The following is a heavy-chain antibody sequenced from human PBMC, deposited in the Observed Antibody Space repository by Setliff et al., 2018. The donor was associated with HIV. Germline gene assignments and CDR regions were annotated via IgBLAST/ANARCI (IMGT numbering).Heavy chain of an antibody. D-gene: IGHD5-18*01. CDR3: ARHLAMGGIQLWFVDDYFDY. V-gene: IGHV4-4*07. CDR1: DSGTYY. CDR2: VPSRGDT. J-gene: IGHJ4*02. Sequence: SETLSLTCTVSDSGTYYWSWIRQPAGKGLEWIGRVPSRGDTNYNPSLKSRVTMSVDTSKNQFSLKLTSVTASDTAVYYCARHLAMGGIQLWFVDDYFDYWGQGTLVTVSS.